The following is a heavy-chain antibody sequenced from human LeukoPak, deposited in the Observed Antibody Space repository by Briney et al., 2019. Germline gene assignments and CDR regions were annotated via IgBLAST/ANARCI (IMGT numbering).Heavy chain of an antibody. V-gene: IGHV1-69*05. CDR2: IIPIFGTA. CDR3: ARDQSYYYDSSGYYPFY. D-gene: IGHD3-22*01. CDR1: GGTFISYA. J-gene: IGHJ4*02. Sequence: GASVKVSCKASGGTFISYAISWVRQAPGQGLEWMGGIIPIFGTANYAQKFQGRVTITTDESTSTAYMELSSLRSEDTAVYYCARDQSYYYDSSGYYPFYWGQGTLVTVSS.